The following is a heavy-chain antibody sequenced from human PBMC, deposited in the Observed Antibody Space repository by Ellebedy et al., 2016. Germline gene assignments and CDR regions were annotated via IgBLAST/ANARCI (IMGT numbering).Heavy chain of an antibody. CDR3: TTVYRYNYDSV. V-gene: IGHV3-15*01. D-gene: IGHD5-18*01. Sequence: GGSLRLSCAASGFTFSNAWMNWVRQAPGKGLEWDGRIKSKTDGGAADYAAPVKDRFTISRDDSKNTLYLQMNSLKTEDTAVYFCTTVYRYNYDSVWGQGTLVTVSS. CDR2: IKSKTDGGAA. J-gene: IGHJ4*02. CDR1: GFTFSNAW.